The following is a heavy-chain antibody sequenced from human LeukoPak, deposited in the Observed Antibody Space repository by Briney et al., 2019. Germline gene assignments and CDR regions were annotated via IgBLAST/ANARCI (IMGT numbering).Heavy chain of an antibody. CDR1: GFGFSTHA. Sequence: PGGSLRLSCVASGFGFSTHAMNWVRQAPGKGLEWVSTIGGGDTYYADSVKGRFIISRDDSKNTLHLQMSSLRADDTALYYCAKDAWSGNGVYDPFDIWGQGTMVTVS. CDR2: IGGGDT. CDR3: AKDAWSGNGVYDPFDI. V-gene: IGHV3-23*01. D-gene: IGHD2-8*01. J-gene: IGHJ3*02.